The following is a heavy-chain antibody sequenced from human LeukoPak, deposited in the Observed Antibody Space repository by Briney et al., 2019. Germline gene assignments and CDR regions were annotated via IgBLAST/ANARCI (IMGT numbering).Heavy chain of an antibody. D-gene: IGHD5-18*01. J-gene: IGHJ4*02. Sequence: PSETLSLTCTVSGGFISSYYWSWIRQPPGKGLEWIGFISYSGSTYYNPSLKSRITMSVDTSKNQFSLNLRSVTAADTAVYYCARDRYSYGFWGQGILVTVSS. CDR2: ISYSGST. CDR1: GGFISSYY. V-gene: IGHV4-59*01. CDR3: ARDRYSYGF.